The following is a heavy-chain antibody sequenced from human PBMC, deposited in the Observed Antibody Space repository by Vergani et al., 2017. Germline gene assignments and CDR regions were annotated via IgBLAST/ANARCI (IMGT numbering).Heavy chain of an antibody. V-gene: IGHV4-4*07. CDR2: VFHTGTA. D-gene: IGHD3/OR15-3a*01. Sequence: QLQLQESGSGLVKPSQTLSLTCTVSGGSLSSYYWNWIRQPAGKGLEWVGRVFHTGTADYNPSLNSRVTLSVDTSKNQVSLKLTSVTAADTAVYYCARGETRTDWFDPWGQGTLVTVSS. CDR1: GGSLSSYY. J-gene: IGHJ5*02. CDR3: ARGETRTDWFDP.